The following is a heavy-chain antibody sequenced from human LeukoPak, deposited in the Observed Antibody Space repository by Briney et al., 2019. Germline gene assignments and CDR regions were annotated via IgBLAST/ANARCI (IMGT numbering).Heavy chain of an antibody. J-gene: IGHJ4*02. CDR3: VRGLPLGYCTYGVCYPPKHLDF. Sequence: GASVKVSCKASGYTFTNYGISWVRQAPGQGLEWMGWISGYNGNTNYAQKVQGRVTMTRDTSTSTAYMELSSLTSGDTAVYFCVRGLPLGYCTYGVCYPPKHLDFWGQGTLVTVSS. CDR2: ISGYNGNT. D-gene: IGHD2-8*01. CDR1: GYTFTNYG. V-gene: IGHV1-18*01.